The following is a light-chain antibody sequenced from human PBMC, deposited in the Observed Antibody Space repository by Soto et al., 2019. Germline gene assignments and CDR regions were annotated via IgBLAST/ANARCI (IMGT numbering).Light chain of an antibody. CDR1: QSVSSY. CDR2: DAS. CDR3: QQRSSWPIT. V-gene: IGKV3-11*01. J-gene: IGKJ5*01. Sequence: EIMLSLSLATLSLYPGERATPSCRASQSVSSYLDWYQQKPGEAPRLLIYDASDRATGIPARFSGSGSGTDFTLTISRLEPEDFAVYYCQQRSSWPITFGQGRLLEIK.